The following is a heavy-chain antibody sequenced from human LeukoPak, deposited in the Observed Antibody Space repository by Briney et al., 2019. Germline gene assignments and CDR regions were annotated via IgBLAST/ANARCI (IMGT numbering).Heavy chain of an antibody. J-gene: IGHJ4*02. D-gene: IGHD3-22*01. CDR3: ARGRYYDSSGYYLGIQFDY. V-gene: IGHV4-34*01. CDR1: GGSFSGYY. Sequence: SETLSLTCAVYGGSFSGYYWSWIRQPPGKGLEWIGEINHSGSTNYNPSLKSRVTISVDTSKDQFSLKLSSVTAADTAVYYCARGRYYDSSGYYLGIQFDYWGQGTLVTVSS. CDR2: INHSGST.